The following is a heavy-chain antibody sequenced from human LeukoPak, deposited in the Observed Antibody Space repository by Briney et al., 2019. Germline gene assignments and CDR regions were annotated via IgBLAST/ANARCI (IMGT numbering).Heavy chain of an antibody. J-gene: IGHJ6*02. Sequence: SVKVSCKGTVGTFISCAISWVRQAPGQGREGVGRRIPMLGIANYAQKCQGRVTNTADTSTSTAYMEVRSLRSEDTSVYYCARDGEGWPLRYSYNFGMDVWGQGTTVTVSS. D-gene: IGHD3-9*01. V-gene: IGHV1-69*04. CDR3: ARDGEGWPLRYSYNFGMDV. CDR1: VGTFISCA. CDR2: RIPMLGIA.